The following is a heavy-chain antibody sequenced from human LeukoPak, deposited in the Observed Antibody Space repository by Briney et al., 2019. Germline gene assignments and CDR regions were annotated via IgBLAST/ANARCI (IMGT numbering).Heavy chain of an antibody. CDR3: VSRRYDC. Sequence: SQTLSLTCGISGDSVSSNSAAWGWIRQPPSRGLEWLGRTYYRSKWYTEYAVSVKSRIIINPDTSKNQFSLQLNSVTPEDTAVYYCVSRRYDCWGQGTLVTVSS. CDR2: TYYRSKWYT. J-gene: IGHJ4*02. V-gene: IGHV6-1*01. CDR1: GDSVSSNSAA. D-gene: IGHD5/OR15-5a*01.